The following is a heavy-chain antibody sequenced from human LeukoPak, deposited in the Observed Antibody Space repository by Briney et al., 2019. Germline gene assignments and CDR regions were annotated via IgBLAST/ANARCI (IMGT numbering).Heavy chain of an antibody. CDR3: VRAAAAGRLRFDY. V-gene: IGHV4-4*07. CDR2: IYTSGST. Sequence: TSETLSLTCTVSGGSISSYYWSWLRQPAGKGLEWVGRIYTSGSTNYNPSLKSRVTISVDTSKNQFSLKLSSVTAADTAVYYCVRAAAAGRLRFDYWGQGTLVTVSS. J-gene: IGHJ4*02. CDR1: GGSISSYY. D-gene: IGHD6-13*01.